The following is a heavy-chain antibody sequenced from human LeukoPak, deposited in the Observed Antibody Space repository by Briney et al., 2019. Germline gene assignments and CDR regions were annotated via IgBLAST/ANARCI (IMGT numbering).Heavy chain of an antibody. V-gene: IGHV5-51*01. CDR2: IYPGDSDS. J-gene: IGHJ4*02. D-gene: IGHD3-10*01. CDR3: ARHARAYYPLDY. Sequence: GESLKMSCKGSGYSFTSYWIGWVRQMPGKGLEWMGIIYPGDSDSRYSPSFQGQVTMSADKSISTVYLQWSSLKASDTAMYYCARHARAYYPLDYWGQGTLVTVSS. CDR1: GYSFTSYW.